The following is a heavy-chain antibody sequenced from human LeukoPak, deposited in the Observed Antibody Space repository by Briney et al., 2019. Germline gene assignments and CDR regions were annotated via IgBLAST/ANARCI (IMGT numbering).Heavy chain of an antibody. CDR3: AKDGIAVAGGFDY. Sequence: PGGSLRLSCAASGFTFSSYGMHWVRQAPGKGLEWVAVISYDGSNKYYADSVKGRFTLSRDNSKNTLYLQMNSLRAEDTAVYYCAKDGIAVAGGFDYWGQGTLVTVSS. CDR1: GFTFSSYG. V-gene: IGHV3-30*18. D-gene: IGHD6-19*01. CDR2: ISYDGSNK. J-gene: IGHJ4*02.